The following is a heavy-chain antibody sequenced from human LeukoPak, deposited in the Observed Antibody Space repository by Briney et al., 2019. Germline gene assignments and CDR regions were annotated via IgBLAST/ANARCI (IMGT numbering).Heavy chain of an antibody. Sequence: GGSLRLSCAASGFTFSDYYMSWIRQAPGKGLEWISYISSGGSTIYYADSVKGRFTISRDNSKNTLYLQMNSLRAEDTAVYYCARVAAADNPDDRRRRPSAFDIWGQGTMVTVSS. D-gene: IGHD6-13*01. CDR2: ISSGGSTI. CDR1: GFTFSDYY. J-gene: IGHJ3*02. V-gene: IGHV3-11*04. CDR3: ARVAAADNPDDRRRRPSAFDI.